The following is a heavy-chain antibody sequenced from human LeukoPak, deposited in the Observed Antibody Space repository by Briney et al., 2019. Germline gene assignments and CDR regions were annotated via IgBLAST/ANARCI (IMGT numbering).Heavy chain of an antibody. CDR2: IYYSGST. D-gene: IGHD3-16*02. J-gene: IGHJ4*02. V-gene: IGHV4-61*08. CDR1: GGSVSSGGYY. CDR3: ARDVGLWGSYRYTPGY. Sequence: SETLSLTCTVSGGSVSSGGYYWSWIRQPPGKGLEWIGYIYYSGSTNYNPSLKSRLTISIDTSKNQFSLKLSSVTAADTAVYYCARDVGLWGSYRYTPGYWGQGTLVTVSS.